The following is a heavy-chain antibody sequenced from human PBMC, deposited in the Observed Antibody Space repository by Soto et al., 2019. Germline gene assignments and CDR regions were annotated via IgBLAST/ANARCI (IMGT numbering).Heavy chain of an antibody. V-gene: IGHV4-30-4*01. D-gene: IGHD2-15*01. J-gene: IGHJ4*02. Sequence: PSETLSLTCIVSGGSVSSGDYYWSWIRQPPGKGLEWIGYIYYSGSTHYNPSLKSRITISADTSKNQFSLKLSSVTAADAAVYYCARAFCSGGSCHNFDYWGQGTLVTVSS. CDR3: ARAFCSGGSCHNFDY. CDR2: IYYSGST. CDR1: GGSVSSGDYY.